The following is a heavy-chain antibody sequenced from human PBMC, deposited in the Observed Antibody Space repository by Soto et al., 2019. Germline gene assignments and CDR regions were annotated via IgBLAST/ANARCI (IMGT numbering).Heavy chain of an antibody. CDR3: ARRGSGSYYDY. Sequence: PGGSLRLSCAASGFTFSSYGMHWVRQAPGKGLEWVAVISDDGSNKYYAESVKGRFTISRDNSKNTLYLQMNSLRAEDTAVYYCARRGSGSYYDYWGQGTLVTVSS. V-gene: IGHV3-30*03. CDR2: ISDDGSNK. J-gene: IGHJ4*02. D-gene: IGHD1-26*01. CDR1: GFTFSSYG.